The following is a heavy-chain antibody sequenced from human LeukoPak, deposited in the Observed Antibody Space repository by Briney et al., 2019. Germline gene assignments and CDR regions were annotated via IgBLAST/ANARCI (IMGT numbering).Heavy chain of an antibody. CDR1: GFPFTDAW. CDR2: IKSETYGGAV. V-gene: IGHV3-15*01. Sequence: PGGSLRLSCVVSGFPFTDAWMHWVRQAPGKGLEWVGRIKSETYGGAVDYAAPVKGRFTISRDDSRNTLYLQMNNLKTEDTAVYYCATRTAYWDNYSYFLDHWGQGTLVTVSP. D-gene: IGHD5-24*01. J-gene: IGHJ4*02. CDR3: ATRTAYWDNYSYFLDH.